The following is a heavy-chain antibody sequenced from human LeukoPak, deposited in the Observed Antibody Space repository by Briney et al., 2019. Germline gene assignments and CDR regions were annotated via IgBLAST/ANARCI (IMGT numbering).Heavy chain of an antibody. CDR2: IIPIFGTA. J-gene: IGHJ6*03. V-gene: IGHV1-69*05. CDR3: ARAGSSSWYEYYYYYMDV. D-gene: IGHD6-13*01. Sequence: ASVKVSCKASGGTFSSYAISWVRQAPGQGLEWMGGIIPIFGTANYAQKLQGRVTMTTDTSTSTAYMELRSLRSDDAAVYYCARAGSSSWYEYYYYYMDVWGKGTTVTVSS. CDR1: GGTFSSYA.